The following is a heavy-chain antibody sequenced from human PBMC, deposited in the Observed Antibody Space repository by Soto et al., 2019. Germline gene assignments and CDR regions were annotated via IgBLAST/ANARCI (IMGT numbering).Heavy chain of an antibody. CDR2: ISAYNGNT. V-gene: IGHV1-18*01. Sequence: ASVKVSCKASGYTFTSYGISWVRQAPGQGLEWMGWISAYNGNTNYAQKLQGRVTMTTDTSTSTAYMELRSLRSDDTAVYYCASSPRGSEDSSGYYYWGQGTLVTVSS. D-gene: IGHD3-22*01. CDR1: GYTFTSYG. J-gene: IGHJ4*02. CDR3: ASSPRGSEDSSGYYY.